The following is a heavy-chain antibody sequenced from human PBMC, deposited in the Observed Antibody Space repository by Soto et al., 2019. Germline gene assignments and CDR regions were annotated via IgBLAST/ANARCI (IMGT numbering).Heavy chain of an antibody. CDR3: ARGAPILTDY. CDR1: GYTFTSYA. D-gene: IGHD3-9*01. J-gene: IGHJ4*02. V-gene: IGHV1-3*05. CDR2: INAGNGNT. Sequence: QVQLVQSGAEEKKPGASVKVSCKASGYTFTSYAMHWVRQAPGQRLEWMGWINAGNGNTKYSQKFQGRVTITRDTSARTAYMELSSLRSEDTAVYYCARGAPILTDYWGQGTLVTVSS.